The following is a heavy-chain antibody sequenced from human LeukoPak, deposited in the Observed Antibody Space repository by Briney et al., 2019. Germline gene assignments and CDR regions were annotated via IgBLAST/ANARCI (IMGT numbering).Heavy chain of an antibody. CDR3: AGRQLAARRPYYFDY. D-gene: IGHD6-6*01. Sequence: ASVKVSCKASGYTFTSYDINWVRQATGQGLEWMGWMDPNSGNTGYAQKFQGRVTMTRNTSISTAYMELSSLRSEDTAVYYCAGRQLAARRPYYFDYWGQGTLVTVSS. J-gene: IGHJ4*02. V-gene: IGHV1-8*01. CDR2: MDPNSGNT. CDR1: GYTFTSYD.